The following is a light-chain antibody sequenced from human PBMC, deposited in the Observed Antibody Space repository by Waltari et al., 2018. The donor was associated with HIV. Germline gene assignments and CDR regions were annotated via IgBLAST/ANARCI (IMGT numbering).Light chain of an antibody. J-gene: IGLJ3*02. V-gene: IGLV2-23*02. CDR1: HSNIGSYYL. Sequence: QPALTPPSSVSGSPGQSTTITCPGRHSNIGSYYLCSWYQQYPGKWPKLLIYNVYKRPSGVSHRFSGSKSGTTASLTISGLQAEDEAHYYCLSYTGDEIGVFGGGTKVTVL. CDR2: NVY. CDR3: LSYTGDEIGV.